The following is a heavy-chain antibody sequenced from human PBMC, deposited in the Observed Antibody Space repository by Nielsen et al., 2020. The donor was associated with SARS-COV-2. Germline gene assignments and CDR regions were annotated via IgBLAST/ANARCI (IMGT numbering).Heavy chain of an antibody. V-gene: IGHV3-30*04. CDR2: ISYDGSNK. Sequence: GGSLRLSCAASGFTFSSYAMHWVRQAPGKGLEWVAVISYDGSNKYYADSVKGRFTISRDNSKNTLYLQMNSLRDEDTAVYYCASDSYCSSTSCYGLDYWGQGTLVTVSS. D-gene: IGHD2-2*01. J-gene: IGHJ4*02. CDR1: GFTFSSYA. CDR3: ASDSYCSSTSCYGLDY.